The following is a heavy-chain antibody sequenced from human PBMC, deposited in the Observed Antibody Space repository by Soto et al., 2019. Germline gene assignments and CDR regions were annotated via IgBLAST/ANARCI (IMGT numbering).Heavy chain of an antibody. CDR3: AKDRGSYDIWSGTQRYYAMDV. CDR2: TSYDGSNT. CDR1: GFIFSRHG. Sequence: QGQLVESGGGVVQPGTSLRLSCAASGFIFSRHGMHWVRQAPGKGLEWVAFTSYDGSNTYYADSVKGRFIISRDNPKNTLFLQMNSLRPNDTALYFCAKDRGSYDIWSGTQRYYAMDVWGQGATVTVSS. J-gene: IGHJ6*02. V-gene: IGHV3-30*18. D-gene: IGHD3-3*01.